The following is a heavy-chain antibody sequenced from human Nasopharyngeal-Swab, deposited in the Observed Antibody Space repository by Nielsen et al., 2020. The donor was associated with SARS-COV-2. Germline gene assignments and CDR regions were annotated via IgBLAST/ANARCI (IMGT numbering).Heavy chain of an antibody. J-gene: IGHJ3*02. D-gene: IGHD2-8*01. V-gene: IGHV3-9*01. Sequence: SLKISCVASGFTFEDYAMHWVRQSPGKGLEWVSGFSWKSNNIDYADSVRGRFTISRDNVKNTLYMEMNSLRADDTAVYYCASEWTEKAYDIWGQGTMVTVSS. CDR1: GFTFEDYA. CDR2: FSWKSNNI. CDR3: ASEWTEKAYDI.